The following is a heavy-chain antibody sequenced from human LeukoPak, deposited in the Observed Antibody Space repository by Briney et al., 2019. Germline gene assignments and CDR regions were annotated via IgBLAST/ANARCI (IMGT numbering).Heavy chain of an antibody. Sequence: GGSLRLSCAASGFTVDSNYMTWVRQAPGKGLEWVSVIYSGGSTYYADSVKGRFTISRDNSKNTLHLQMNSLRAEDAAVYYCAKEAVAGTLDHWGQGTLVTVSS. D-gene: IGHD6-19*01. CDR2: IYSGGST. J-gene: IGHJ4*02. CDR3: AKEAVAGTLDH. CDR1: GFTVDSNY. V-gene: IGHV3-66*01.